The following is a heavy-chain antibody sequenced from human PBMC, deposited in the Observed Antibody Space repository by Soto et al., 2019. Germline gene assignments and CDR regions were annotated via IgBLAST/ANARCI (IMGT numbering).Heavy chain of an antibody. V-gene: IGHV3-23*01. Sequence: GSLRLSCAASRFVFSLSAMTWVRQGPGKGLEWVSTITGSGGETYVADSVKGRFTISRDNSKNTLFLHMNSLRAEDTAVYYCVRMAGPHFYFAMDVWGQGTTVTVSS. CDR1: RFVFSLSA. J-gene: IGHJ6*02. D-gene: IGHD2-8*01. CDR3: VRMAGPHFYFAMDV. CDR2: ITGSGGET.